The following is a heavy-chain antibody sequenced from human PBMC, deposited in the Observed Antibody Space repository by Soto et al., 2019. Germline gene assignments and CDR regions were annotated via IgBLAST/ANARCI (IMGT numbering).Heavy chain of an antibody. CDR2: INHSGST. Sequence: PSETLSLTCAVYGGSFSGYYWSWIRQPPGKGLEWIGEINHSGSTNYNPSLKSRVTISVDTSKNQFSLKLSSVTAADTAVYYCARDLGSITGMDVWGQGTTVTVSS. CDR3: ARDLGSITGMDV. V-gene: IGHV4-34*01. D-gene: IGHD3-10*01. J-gene: IGHJ6*02. CDR1: GGSFSGYY.